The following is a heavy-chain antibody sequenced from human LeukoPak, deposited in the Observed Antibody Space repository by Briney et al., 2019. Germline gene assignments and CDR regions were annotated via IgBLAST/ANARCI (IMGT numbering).Heavy chain of an antibody. Sequence: SETLSLTCAVYGGSFSSGYYWGWIRQPPGKGLEWIGSIYHSGSTYYNPSLKSRVTISVDTSKNQFSLKLSSVTAADTAVYYCARAYYGSGTFDYWGQGTLVTVSS. D-gene: IGHD3-10*01. V-gene: IGHV4-38-2*01. J-gene: IGHJ4*02. CDR2: IYHSGST. CDR1: GGSFSSGYY. CDR3: ARAYYGSGTFDY.